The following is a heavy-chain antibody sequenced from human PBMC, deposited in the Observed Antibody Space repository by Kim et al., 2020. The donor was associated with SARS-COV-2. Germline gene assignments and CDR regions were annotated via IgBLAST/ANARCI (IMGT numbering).Heavy chain of an antibody. V-gene: IGHV4-39*01. D-gene: IGHD3-16*01. CDR3: ARHLGAVGGGDY. J-gene: IGHJ4*02. Sequence: YYPPSLRSRVTRSVDTSKTQFSLKLSSVSAADTAVYYCARHLGAVGGGDYWGQGTLVTVSS.